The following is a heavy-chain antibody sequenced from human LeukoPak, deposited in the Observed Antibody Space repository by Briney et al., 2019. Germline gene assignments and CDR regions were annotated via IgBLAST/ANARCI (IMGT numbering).Heavy chain of an antibody. CDR2: IWYDGSNK. Sequence: GRSLRLSCAASGFTFSSYGMHWVRQAPGKGLEWVAVIWYDGSNKYYADSVKGRFTISRDNSKNTLYLQMNSLRAEDTAVYYCTSPVAGTGQPYYWGQGTLVTVSS. V-gene: IGHV3-33*01. J-gene: IGHJ4*02. CDR1: GFTFSSYG. CDR3: TSPVAGTGQPYY. D-gene: IGHD6-19*01.